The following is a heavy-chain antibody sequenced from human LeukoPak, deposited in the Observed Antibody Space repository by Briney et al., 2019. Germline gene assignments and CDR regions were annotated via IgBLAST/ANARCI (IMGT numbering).Heavy chain of an antibody. Sequence: SETLSLTCTVSGGSISSYYWSWIRQPAGKGLEWIGRIYTSGSTNYNPSLKSRVTMSVDTSKNQFSLKLSSVTAADTAVYYCARGRGIAARRPFLRWFDPWGQGTLVTVSS. D-gene: IGHD6-6*01. CDR1: GGSISSYY. V-gene: IGHV4-4*07. CDR3: ARGRGIAARRPFLRWFDP. J-gene: IGHJ5*02. CDR2: IYTSGST.